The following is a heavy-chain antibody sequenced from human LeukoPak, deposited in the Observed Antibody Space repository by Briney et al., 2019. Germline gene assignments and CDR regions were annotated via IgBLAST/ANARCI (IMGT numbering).Heavy chain of an antibody. CDR2: IGGRGSNI. Sequence: QPGGSLRLSCVASGFPFSSYWMTWVRQAPGKGLEWVSYIGGRGSNICYADSVKGRFTISRDNAKNSLYLQMNSQRAEDTALYYCAKGRYSYGFDYWGQGTLVTVSS. J-gene: IGHJ4*02. CDR3: AKGRYSYGFDY. CDR1: GFPFSSYW. V-gene: IGHV3-48*04. D-gene: IGHD5-18*01.